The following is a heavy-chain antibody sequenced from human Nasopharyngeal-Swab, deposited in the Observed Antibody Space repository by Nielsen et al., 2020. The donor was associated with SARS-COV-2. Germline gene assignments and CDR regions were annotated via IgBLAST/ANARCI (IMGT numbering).Heavy chain of an antibody. CDR3: ARKDYKTSAFDI. J-gene: IGHJ3*02. V-gene: IGHV4-39*07. D-gene: IGHD4-11*01. CDR2: IYYSGST. Sequence: WIRQPPGKGLEWIGSIYYSGSTYYNPSLKSRVTISVDTSKNQISLKLSSVTAADTAVYYCARKDYKTSAFDIWGQGTMVTVSS.